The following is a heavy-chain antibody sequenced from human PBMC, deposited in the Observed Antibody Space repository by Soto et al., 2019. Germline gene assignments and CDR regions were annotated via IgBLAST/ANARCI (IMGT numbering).Heavy chain of an antibody. CDR2: INHSGSA. J-gene: IGHJ4*02. V-gene: IGHV4-34*02. D-gene: IGHD3-10*01. CDR3: ARGLFSEDSYSGGWYFFDY. Sequence: QVQLQQWGAGLLKPSETLSLTCAVYGGSFSDYSWTWIRQPPGKALEWIGQINHSGSANYNPSLKSLVTISVAPPKNQFSLELASVTAADTAVYYCARGLFSEDSYSGGWYFFDYWGQGTLVTVSS. CDR1: GGSFSDYS.